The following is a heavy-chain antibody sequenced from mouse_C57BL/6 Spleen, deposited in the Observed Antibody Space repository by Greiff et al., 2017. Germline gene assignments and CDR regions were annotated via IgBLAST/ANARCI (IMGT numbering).Heavy chain of an antibody. D-gene: IGHD1-1*01. CDR1: GFTFSDYG. Sequence: EVKLVESGGGLVKPGGSLKLSCAASGFTFSDYGMHWVRQAPEKGLEWVAYISSGSSTIYYADTVKGRFTISRDNAKNTLFLQMTSLRSEDTAMYYCARHYYGSSPFAYWGQGTLVTVSA. V-gene: IGHV5-17*01. CDR3: ARHYYGSSPFAY. J-gene: IGHJ3*01. CDR2: ISSGSSTI.